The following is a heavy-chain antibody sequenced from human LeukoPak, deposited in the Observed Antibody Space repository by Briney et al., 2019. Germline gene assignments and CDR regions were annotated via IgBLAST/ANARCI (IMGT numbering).Heavy chain of an antibody. J-gene: IGHJ5*02. V-gene: IGHV3-73*01. D-gene: IGHD4-17*01. CDR2: IKSKANSYAT. CDR1: GFTFSGSA. Sequence: GGSLRLSCAASGFTFSGSAMHWVRQASGKGLEWVGRIKSKANSYATAYAASVKGRFTISRDDSKNTAYLQMNSLKPEDTAVYYCTRHVYGDYLEHYNWFDPWGQGTLVTVSS. CDR3: TRHVYGDYLEHYNWFDP.